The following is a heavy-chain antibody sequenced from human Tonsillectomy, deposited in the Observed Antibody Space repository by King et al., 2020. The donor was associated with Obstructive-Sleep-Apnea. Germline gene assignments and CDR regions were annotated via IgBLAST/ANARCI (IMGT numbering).Heavy chain of an antibody. J-gene: IGHJ4*02. CDR3: ARDKSADTAMVMTYGGFDY. D-gene: IGHD5-18*01. V-gene: IGHV1-46*01. CDR2: INPSGGST. Sequence: VQLVESGAEVKKPGASVKVSCKASGYTFTSYYMHWVRQAPGQGLEWMGIINPSGGSTSYAQKFQGRVTMTRDTSTSTVYMELSSLRSEDTAVYYCARDKSADTAMVMTYGGFDYWGQGTLVTVSS. CDR1: GYTFTSYY.